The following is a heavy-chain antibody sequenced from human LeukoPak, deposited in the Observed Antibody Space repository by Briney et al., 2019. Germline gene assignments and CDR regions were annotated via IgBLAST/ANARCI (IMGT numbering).Heavy chain of an antibody. V-gene: IGHV1-2*02. Sequence: ASVKVSCKASGLTFTSYYMHWVRQAPGQGLEWMGWINPNSGGTNYAQKFQGRVTMTRDTSISTAYMELSRLRSDDTAVYYCARAGLGLGYYDSSGYYFGYWGQGTLVTVSS. CDR3: ARAGLGLGYYDSSGYYFGY. J-gene: IGHJ4*02. CDR2: INPNSGGT. CDR1: GLTFTSYY. D-gene: IGHD3-22*01.